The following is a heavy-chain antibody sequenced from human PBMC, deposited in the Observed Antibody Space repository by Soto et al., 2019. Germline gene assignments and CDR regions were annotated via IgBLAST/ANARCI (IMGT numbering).Heavy chain of an antibody. Sequence: GGSLRLSCAASGFTFSSYGMHWVRQAPGKGLEWVAVISYDGSNKYYVDSVKGRFTISRDNSKNTLYLQMNSLRAEDTAVYYCAKVARVVVAKGYFDYWGQGTLVTVSS. D-gene: IGHD3-22*01. CDR2: ISYDGSNK. V-gene: IGHV3-30*18. CDR3: AKVARVVVAKGYFDY. J-gene: IGHJ4*02. CDR1: GFTFSSYG.